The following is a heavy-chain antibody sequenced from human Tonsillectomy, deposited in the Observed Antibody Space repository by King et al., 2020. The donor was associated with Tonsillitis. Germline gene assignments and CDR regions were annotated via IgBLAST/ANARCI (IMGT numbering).Heavy chain of an antibody. D-gene: IGHD6-13*01. V-gene: IGHV3-23*04. CDR1: GCTFSSYA. J-gene: IGHJ4*02. Sequence: VQLVESGGGLVQPGGSLRLSCAASGCTFSSYAMSWFRQAQGKGLELVSAISGSGSSTYYTYSVKGPFTISRDNPKNTLYLQMNSLRAEDTAIYYCAKDTTRTRIAAATDHWGQGTLVTVSS. CDR2: ISGSGSST. CDR3: AKDTTRTRIAAATDH.